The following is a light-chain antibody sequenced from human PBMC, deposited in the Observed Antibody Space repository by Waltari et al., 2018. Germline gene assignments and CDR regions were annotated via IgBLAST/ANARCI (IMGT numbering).Light chain of an antibody. CDR1: QTISSD. CDR3: QQRTNWPLT. J-gene: IGKJ4*01. Sequence: EIVMTQSPATLSVSPGETVTLSCRASQTISSDLAWYQQRLGQAPRLLIYDAYTRATGIPARFSGDGSGTDFTLTISSLEPEDFAVYYCQQRTNWPLTFGGGTKVEIK. V-gene: IGKV3-15*01. CDR2: DAY.